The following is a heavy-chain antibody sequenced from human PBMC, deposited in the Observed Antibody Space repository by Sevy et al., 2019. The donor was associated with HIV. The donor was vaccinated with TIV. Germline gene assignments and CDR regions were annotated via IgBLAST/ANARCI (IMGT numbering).Heavy chain of an antibody. CDR3: AGYSRITMVRGVVNWFDP. J-gene: IGHJ5*02. CDR2: IRGSGGST. CDR1: GFTFSSYA. Sequence: GGSLRLSCAASGFTFSSYAMSWVRQAPGKGLEWVSAIRGSGGSTYYADSVKGRFTISRDNSKNTLYLQMNSLRAEDTAVYYCAGYSRITMVRGVVNWFDPWGQGTLVTVSS. V-gene: IGHV3-23*01. D-gene: IGHD3-10*01.